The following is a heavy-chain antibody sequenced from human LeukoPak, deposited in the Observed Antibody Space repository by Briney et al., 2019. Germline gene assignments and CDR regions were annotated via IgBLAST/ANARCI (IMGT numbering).Heavy chain of an antibody. V-gene: IGHV3-30*02. D-gene: IGHD3-10*01. Sequence: GGFLRLSCAASGFSFTNYAMHWVRQAPGKGLEWVAFIRYDASYQNYPDSVKGRFTISRDISKNTLYLQMNSLRAEDTAVYFCAKGGDRGNYYFDSWGQGTLVTVSS. CDR1: GFSFTNYA. J-gene: IGHJ4*02. CDR3: AKGGDRGNYYFDS. CDR2: IRYDASYQ.